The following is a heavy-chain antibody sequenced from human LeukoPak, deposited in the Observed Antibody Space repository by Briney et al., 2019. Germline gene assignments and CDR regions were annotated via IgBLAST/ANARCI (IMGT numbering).Heavy chain of an antibody. Sequence: PGGFLRLSCAASGFTFSSYWMSWVRQAPGKGLEWVANIKQDGSEKYYVDSVKGRFTISRDNAKNSLYLQMNSLRAEDTAVYYCASYYDSSGYYYYYYMDVWGKGTTVTVSS. V-gene: IGHV3-7*01. D-gene: IGHD3-22*01. CDR2: IKQDGSEK. J-gene: IGHJ6*03. CDR3: ASYYDSSGYYYYYYMDV. CDR1: GFTFSSYW.